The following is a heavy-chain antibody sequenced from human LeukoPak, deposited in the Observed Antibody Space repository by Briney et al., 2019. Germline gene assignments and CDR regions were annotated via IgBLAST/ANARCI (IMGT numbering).Heavy chain of an antibody. J-gene: IGHJ3*02. V-gene: IGHV4-39*01. CDR1: GGSISSSSYY. Sequence: SETLSLTCTVSGGSISSSSYYWGWIRQPPGKGLEWIGSIYYSGSTYYNPSLKSRVTISVDTSKNQFSLKLGSVTAADTAVYYCARHSLGIVGAGSLGDAFDIWGQGTMVTVSS. CDR2: IYYSGST. D-gene: IGHD1-26*01. CDR3: ARHSLGIVGAGSLGDAFDI.